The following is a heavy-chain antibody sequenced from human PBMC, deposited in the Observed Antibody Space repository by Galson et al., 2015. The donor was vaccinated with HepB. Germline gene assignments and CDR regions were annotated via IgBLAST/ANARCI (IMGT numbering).Heavy chain of an antibody. CDR1: GGTFSNFA. V-gene: IGHV1-69*04. CDR2: IISIPGIA. CDR3: AREGWNCGRTSCYEYAAIDP. D-gene: IGHD2-2*01. J-gene: IGHJ5*01. Sequence: SVKVSGKAFGGTFSNFAISWVRPAPGQGIEWLGRIISIPGIANYPQKFQGRVTIIANKSTSTAYMEFRSLTSEDTAVYYCAREGWNCGRTSCYEYAAIDPWGQGTLVTVSS.